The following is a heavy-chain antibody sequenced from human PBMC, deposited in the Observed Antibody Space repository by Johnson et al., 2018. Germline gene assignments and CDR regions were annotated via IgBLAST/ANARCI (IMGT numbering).Heavy chain of an antibody. CDR3: ARAGAGAFDI. CDR1: GFTFSSYD. D-gene: IGHD6-19*01. CDR2: IGTAGDT. J-gene: IGHJ3*02. Sequence: VQLVQSGGGLVQPGWSXRLSCAASGFTFSSYDMHWVRPATGKGLEWVSAIGTAGDTYYPGSVKGRFTISRENAKNPLYLQMKSLRAGDTAVYYCARAGAGAFDIWGQGTMVTVSS. V-gene: IGHV3-13*01.